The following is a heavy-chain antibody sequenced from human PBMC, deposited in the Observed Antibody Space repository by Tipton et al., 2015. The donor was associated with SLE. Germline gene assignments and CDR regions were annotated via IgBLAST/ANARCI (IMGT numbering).Heavy chain of an antibody. Sequence: SLRLSCVASGFTFDDYAMHLVRQASGKGLEWVSGVSWNGGSIGYADSVKGRFTISRDNAKNSLYLQMNSLTGEDTALYYCAKAVWAPLTDAFDIWGQGTMVTVSS. CDR3: AKAVWAPLTDAFDI. V-gene: IGHV3-9*01. J-gene: IGHJ3*02. D-gene: IGHD7-27*01. CDR1: GFTFDDYA. CDR2: VSWNGGSI.